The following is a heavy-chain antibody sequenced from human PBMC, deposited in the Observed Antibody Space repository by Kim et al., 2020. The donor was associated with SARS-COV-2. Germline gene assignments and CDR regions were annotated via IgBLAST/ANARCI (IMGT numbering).Heavy chain of an antibody. CDR3: ARGQRYYYDSSGTFYGMDV. V-gene: IGHV1-8*01. Sequence: DSVKVSCKASGYTFTSYDINWVRQATGQGLEWMGWMNPNSGNTGYAQKFQGRVTMTRNTSISTAYMELSSLRSEDTAVYYRARGQRYYYDSSGTFYGMDVWGQGTTVTVSS. CDR2: MNPNSGNT. J-gene: IGHJ6*02. CDR1: GYTFTSYD. D-gene: IGHD3-22*01.